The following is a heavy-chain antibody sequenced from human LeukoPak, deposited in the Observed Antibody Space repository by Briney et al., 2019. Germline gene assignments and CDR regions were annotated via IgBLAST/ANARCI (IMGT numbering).Heavy chain of an antibody. Sequence: PSETLSLMCTVSGGSISSYYWLWIRQPAGKGLEWIGRIYTSGSTNYNPSLKSRVTMSVDTSKNQFSLKLSSVTAADTAVYYCAKGKYSSGWYLAFDIWGQGTMVTVSS. V-gene: IGHV4-4*07. D-gene: IGHD6-19*01. CDR1: GGSISSYY. CDR2: IYTSGST. CDR3: AKGKYSSGWYLAFDI. J-gene: IGHJ3*02.